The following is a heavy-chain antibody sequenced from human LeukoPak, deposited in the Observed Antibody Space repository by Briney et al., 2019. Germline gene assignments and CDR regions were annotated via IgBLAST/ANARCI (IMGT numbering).Heavy chain of an antibody. J-gene: IGHJ3*02. D-gene: IGHD3-9*01. CDR1: GGSISSGGYY. Sequence: SETLSLTCTVSGGSISSGGYYWSWIRQHPGKGLEWIGNIYYSGSTYYNPSLKSRVTISVDTSKNQFSLKLSSVTAADTAVYYCARGGLRYFDWFGAFDIWGQGTMVTVSS. CDR2: IYYSGST. CDR3: ARGGLRYFDWFGAFDI. V-gene: IGHV4-31*03.